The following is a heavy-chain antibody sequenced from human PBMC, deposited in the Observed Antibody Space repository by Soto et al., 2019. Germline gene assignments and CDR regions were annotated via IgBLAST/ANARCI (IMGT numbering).Heavy chain of an antibody. CDR3: AREGYYDSRGYPNWFDP. V-gene: IGHV4-59*01. CDR1: GGSISSYY. D-gene: IGHD3-22*01. CDR2: IYYSGST. Sequence: PSVTLSLTCTVSGGSISSYYWSWIRQPPGKGLEWIGYIYYSGSTNYNPSLKSRVTISVDTSKNQFSLKLSSVTAADTAVYYCAREGYYDSRGYPNWFDPWGQGTLVTLSS. J-gene: IGHJ5*02.